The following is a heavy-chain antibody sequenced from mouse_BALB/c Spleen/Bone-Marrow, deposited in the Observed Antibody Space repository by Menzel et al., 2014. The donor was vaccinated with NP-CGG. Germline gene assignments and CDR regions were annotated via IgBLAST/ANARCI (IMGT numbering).Heavy chain of an antibody. Sequence: VHVKQSGAELVKPGASVKLSCTASGFNIKDTYMHRVKQRPEQGLEWIGRIDPANGNTKYDPKFQGKATITADTSSNTAYLQLSSLTSEDTAVYYCARFPYDYGGGDYWGQGTTLTVSS. J-gene: IGHJ2*01. CDR2: IDPANGNT. CDR1: GFNIKDTY. V-gene: IGHV14-3*02. D-gene: IGHD2-4*01. CDR3: ARFPYDYGGGDY.